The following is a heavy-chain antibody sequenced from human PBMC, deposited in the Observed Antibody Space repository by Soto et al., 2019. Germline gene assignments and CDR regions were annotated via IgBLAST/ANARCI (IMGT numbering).Heavy chain of an antibody. CDR2: IYYSGTT. CDR3: ARLWFGELYGNWFDP. Sequence: QVQLQASGPGLVKPSQTLSLTCTVSGGSISSGGYYWSWIRQHPGKGLAWLGYIYYSGTTYYNPSLKSRVTIAVDPSKNQFSLKLSSVTAADTAVYYCARLWFGELYGNWFDPWGQGTLVTVSS. CDR1: GGSISSGGYY. D-gene: IGHD3-10*01. J-gene: IGHJ5*02. V-gene: IGHV4-31*03.